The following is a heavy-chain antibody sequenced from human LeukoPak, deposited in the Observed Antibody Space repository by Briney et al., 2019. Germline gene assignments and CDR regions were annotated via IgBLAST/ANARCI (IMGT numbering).Heavy chain of an antibody. CDR1: GSSLSTDGVG. J-gene: IGHJ4*02. CDR3: ARRAYGSGSYYSVPFDY. V-gene: IGHV2-5*01. D-gene: IGHD3-10*01. Sequence: SCPTLVKPTQTLTLTCTFSGSSLSTDGVGVGWIRQPPGKALEWLATIYWHDGKRYSPSLQSRLTITKDTSKNQVVLTLTNMDPVDTATYYCARRAYGSGSYYSVPFDYWGQGTLVSVSS. CDR2: IYWHDGK.